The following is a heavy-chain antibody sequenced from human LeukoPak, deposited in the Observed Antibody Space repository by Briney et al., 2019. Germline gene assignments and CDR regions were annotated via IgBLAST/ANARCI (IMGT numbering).Heavy chain of an antibody. CDR1: GFTFSSYA. CDR3: ASPNSGHSGYAAGSAFDI. J-gene: IGHJ3*02. CDR2: ISGSGGST. Sequence: GGSLRLSCAASGFTFSSYAMSWVRQAPGKGLEWVSAISGSGGSTYYADSVKGRFTISRDNPKNTLYLQMNSLRAEDTAVYYCASPNSGHSGYAAGSAFDIWGQGTMVTVSS. V-gene: IGHV3-23*01. D-gene: IGHD5-12*01.